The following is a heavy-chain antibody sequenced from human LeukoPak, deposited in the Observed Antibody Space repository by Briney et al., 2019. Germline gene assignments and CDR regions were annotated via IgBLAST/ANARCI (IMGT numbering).Heavy chain of an antibody. J-gene: IGHJ5*02. CDR3: AKWRAVAGPTNWFDP. CDR2: ISSSSSTI. D-gene: IGHD6-19*01. Sequence: GGSLRLSCAASGFTFSRYSMNWVRQAPGKGLEWVSYISSSSSTIYYADSVKGRFTISRDNSKNTLYLQMNSLRAEDTAVYYCAKWRAVAGPTNWFDPWGQGTLVTVSS. V-gene: IGHV3-48*01. CDR1: GFTFSRYS.